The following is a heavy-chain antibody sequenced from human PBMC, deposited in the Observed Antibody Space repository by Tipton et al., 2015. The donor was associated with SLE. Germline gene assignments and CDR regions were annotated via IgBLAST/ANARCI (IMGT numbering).Heavy chain of an antibody. J-gene: IGHJ3*02. CDR3: ATAPPLGRYFDWLRLGTFDI. D-gene: IGHD3-9*01. CDR1: GFTFSDYY. Sequence: GSLRLSCAASGFTFSDYYMSWIRQAPGKGLEWVSYISSSGSTIYYADSVKGRFTISRDNAKNSLYLQMNSLRAEDTAVYYCATAPPLGRYFDWLRLGTFDIWGQGTMVTVSS. V-gene: IGHV3-11*04. CDR2: ISSSGSTI.